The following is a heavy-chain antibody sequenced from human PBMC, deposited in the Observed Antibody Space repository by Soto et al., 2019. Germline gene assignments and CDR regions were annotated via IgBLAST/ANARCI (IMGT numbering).Heavy chain of an antibody. J-gene: IGHJ5*02. CDR1: GGTFSSYA. D-gene: IGHD1-26*01. CDR2: IIPIFGTA. Sequence: QVQLVQSGAEVKKPGSSVKVSCKASGGTFSSYAISWVRQAPGQGLEWMGGIIPIFGTANYAQKFQGRVTSPAGGGTSRAYMEMRSLRSGDPGVYYCGTGEVERASRGRGGGFDPWGQGTLVAVSS. CDR3: GTGEVERASRGRGGGFDP. V-gene: IGHV1-69*12.